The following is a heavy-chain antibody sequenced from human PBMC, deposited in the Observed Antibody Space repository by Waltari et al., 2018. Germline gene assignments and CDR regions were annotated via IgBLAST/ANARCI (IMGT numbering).Heavy chain of an antibody. CDR1: GYAISSGHY. Sequence: QVHLQESGPGLVKPSETLSLTCAVSGYAISSGHYWGWIRHTPGKGLEWIGSIYHSGSTYYNPSIKSRVTISVDTSKNQFSLKLSYVTAADTAVYYCARADYGDYVGVDYFDYWGQGTLVTVSS. CDR3: ARADYGDYVGVDYFDY. V-gene: IGHV4-38-2*01. CDR2: IYHSGST. D-gene: IGHD4-17*01. J-gene: IGHJ4*02.